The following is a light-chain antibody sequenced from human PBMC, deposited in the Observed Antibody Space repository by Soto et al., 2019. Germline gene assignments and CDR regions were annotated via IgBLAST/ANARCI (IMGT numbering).Light chain of an antibody. V-gene: IGKV1-5*03. CDR3: QHYNSYSEA. J-gene: IGKJ1*01. Sequence: DIQMTQSPSTLSASVGDRVTITCRASQSITTWLAWYQQKPGKAPKLLIYKATNLQSGVPSRFSGSGSGTDFTFTISSLQPDDFATYYCQHYNSYSEAFGQGTKWIS. CDR2: KAT. CDR1: QSITTW.